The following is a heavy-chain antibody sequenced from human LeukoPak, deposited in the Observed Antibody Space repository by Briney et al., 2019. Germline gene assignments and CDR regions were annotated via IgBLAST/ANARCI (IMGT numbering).Heavy chain of an antibody. Sequence: PGGSLRLSCAASGFTFSSYEMSWVRQAPGKGLEWIGYIYYSGSTNYNPSLKSRVTISVDTSKNQFSLKLSSVTAADTAVYYCARHFHPAETTGGYFDLWGRGTLVTVSA. CDR3: ARHFHPAETTGGYFDL. CDR2: IYYSGST. V-gene: IGHV4-59*01. D-gene: IGHD4-17*01. CDR1: GFTFSSYE. J-gene: IGHJ2*01.